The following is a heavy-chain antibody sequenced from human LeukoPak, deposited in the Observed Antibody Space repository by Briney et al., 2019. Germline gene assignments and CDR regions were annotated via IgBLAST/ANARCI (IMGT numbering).Heavy chain of an antibody. CDR2: VNQGGTEK. V-gene: IGHV3-7*04. CDR1: GFTFSSQW. CDR3: ARGRGVGATALDY. D-gene: IGHD1-26*01. J-gene: IGHJ4*02. Sequence: GGSLRLSCAASGFTFSSQWMGWVRQAPGKGLEWVANVNQGGTEKFYVDSVKGRFTISRDNAKNSLYLQMNSLRAEDTAVYYCARGRGVGATALDYWGQGTLVTVSS.